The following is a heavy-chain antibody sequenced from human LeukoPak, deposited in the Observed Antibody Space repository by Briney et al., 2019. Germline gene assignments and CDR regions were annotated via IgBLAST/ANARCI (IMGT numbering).Heavy chain of an antibody. Sequence: GGSLRLSCAASGFTFSSYSMTWVRQAPGKGLEWVSSISSISSYIYYADSVKGRFTISRDNAKNSLYLQMNSLRAEDTAVYYCARDPYYYDSSGYFYYWGQGTLVTVSS. CDR2: ISSISSYI. CDR1: GFTFSSYS. D-gene: IGHD3-22*01. CDR3: ARDPYYYDSSGYFYY. V-gene: IGHV3-21*01. J-gene: IGHJ4*02.